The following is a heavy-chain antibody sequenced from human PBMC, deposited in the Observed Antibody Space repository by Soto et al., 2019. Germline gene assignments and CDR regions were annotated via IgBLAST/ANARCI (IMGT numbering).Heavy chain of an antibody. CDR2: IFSNDDK. CDR3: ALIKDCSRTDCYWASFDP. CDR1: GLSLSNGRLG. D-gene: IGHD2-2*01. J-gene: IGHJ5*02. V-gene: IGHV2-26*01. Sequence: SGPTLVNPTETLTLTCTVSGLSLSNGRLGVSWIRQPPGKALEWLAHIFSNDDKSYSTSLRSRLTISKDTSRSQVVLTMTNMDPLDSATYYCALIKDCSRTDCYWASFDPCGQGTLDIGSS.